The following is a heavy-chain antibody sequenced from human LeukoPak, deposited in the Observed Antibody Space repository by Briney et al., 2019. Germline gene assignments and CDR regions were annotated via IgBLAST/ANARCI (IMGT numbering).Heavy chain of an antibody. CDR3: ARDGSTDVLLWFGELPYFDY. CDR2: ISSSGSAI. Sequence: PGGSLRLSCAASGFTFSDYYMSWIRQAPGKGLEWVSYISSSGSAIYYADSVKGRFTISRDNAKNSLYLQMNSLRAEDTAVYYCARDGSTDVLLWFGELPYFDYWGQGTLVTVSS. D-gene: IGHD3-10*01. J-gene: IGHJ4*02. CDR1: GFTFSDYY. V-gene: IGHV3-11*01.